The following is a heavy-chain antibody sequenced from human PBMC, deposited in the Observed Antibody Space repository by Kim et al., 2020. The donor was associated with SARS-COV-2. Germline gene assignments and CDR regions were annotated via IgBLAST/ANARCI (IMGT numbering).Heavy chain of an antibody. J-gene: IGHJ4*02. CDR3: ARGNDDFWSGYQQHFDY. D-gene: IGHD3-3*01. Sequence: LKSRVTISVDPSKNQFSLKLSSVTAADTAVYYCARGNDDFWSGYQQHFDYWGQGTLVTVSS. V-gene: IGHV4-34*01.